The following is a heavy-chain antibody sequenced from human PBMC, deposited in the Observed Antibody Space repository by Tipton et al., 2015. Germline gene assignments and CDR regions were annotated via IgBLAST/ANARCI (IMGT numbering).Heavy chain of an antibody. J-gene: IGHJ5*02. Sequence: LRLSCTVSGGSISSSDHYWTWIRQPPGEGLEWIGNIYYSGSTNYNPSLKSRVTISVDTSKNQFSLNLSSVTAADTAVYYCARGGNNWFDPWGQGTLVTVSS. D-gene: IGHD2-15*01. CDR3: ARGGNNWFDP. V-gene: IGHV4-61*08. CDR2: IYYSGST. CDR1: GGSISSSDHY.